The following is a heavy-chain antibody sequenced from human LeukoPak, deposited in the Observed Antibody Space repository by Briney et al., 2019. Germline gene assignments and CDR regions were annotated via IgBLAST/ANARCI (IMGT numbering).Heavy chain of an antibody. J-gene: IGHJ4*02. V-gene: IGHV1-69*05. CDR1: GGTFSSYA. Sequence: ASVKVSCKASGGTFSSYAISWVRQAPGQGLEWMGRIIPIFGTANYSQKFQGRVTITTDESTSTAYMELSSLRSEDTAVYYCAREGIAAAGPFFDYWGQGTLVTVSS. CDR2: IIPIFGTA. CDR3: AREGIAAAGPFFDY. D-gene: IGHD6-13*01.